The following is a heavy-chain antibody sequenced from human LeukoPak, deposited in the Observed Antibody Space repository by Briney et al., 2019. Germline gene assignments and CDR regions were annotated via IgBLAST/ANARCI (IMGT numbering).Heavy chain of an antibody. J-gene: IGHJ4*02. D-gene: IGHD3-3*01. V-gene: IGHV1-18*01. CDR3: ARDLSGYRFLEWLSPAGDTFDY. CDR2: ISAYNGNT. Sequence: GASVKVSCKASGYTFTSYGISWVRQAPGQGLEWMGWISAYNGNTNYAQKLQGRVTMTTDTSTSTAYMELRSLRSDDTAVHYCARDLSGYRFLEWLSPAGDTFDYWGQGTLVTVSS. CDR1: GYTFTSYG.